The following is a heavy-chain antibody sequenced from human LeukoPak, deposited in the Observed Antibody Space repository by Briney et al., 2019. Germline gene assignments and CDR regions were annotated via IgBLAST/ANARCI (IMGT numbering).Heavy chain of an antibody. CDR1: GYSFTSYW. CDR2: IYPGDSDL. J-gene: IGHJ4*02. D-gene: IGHD6-19*01. V-gene: IGHV5-51*01. Sequence: GESLKISCQGSGYSFTSYWIGWVRQMPGKGLEWMGIIYPGDSDLRYSPSFQGQVTISADKSISTAYLQWSSLKASDTAMYYCARVEEAVAGTGNFDYWGQGTLVTVSS. CDR3: ARVEEAVAGTGNFDY.